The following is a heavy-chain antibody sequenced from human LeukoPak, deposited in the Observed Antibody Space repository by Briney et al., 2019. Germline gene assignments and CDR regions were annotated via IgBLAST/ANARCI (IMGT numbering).Heavy chain of an antibody. V-gene: IGHV4-59*01. D-gene: IGHD4-11*01. CDR1: GGSISSYY. J-gene: IGHJ4*02. CDR3: ARVGTHDYSNYGLDY. Sequence: PSETLSLTCTVSGGSISSYYWSWIRQPPGKGLEWIGYIYYSGSTNYNPSLKSRVTISVDTSKSQFSLKLSSVTAADTAVYYCARVGTHDYSNYGLDYWGQGTLVTVSS. CDR2: IYYSGST.